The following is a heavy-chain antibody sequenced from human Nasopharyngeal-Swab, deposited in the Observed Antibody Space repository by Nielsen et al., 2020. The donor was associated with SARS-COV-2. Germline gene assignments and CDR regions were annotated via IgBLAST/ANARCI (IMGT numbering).Heavy chain of an antibody. V-gene: IGHV1-18*01. Sequence: VTDSRVGCGGRYTCYGISWVRQAPGQGLAWMGWISAYNGNTNYAQKLQGRVTMTTDTSTSTAYMELRSLRSDDTAVYYCARLYCGGDCSYYYYYGMDVWGQGTTVTVSS. J-gene: IGHJ6*02. CDR1: GGRYTCYG. D-gene: IGHD2-21*02. CDR3: ARLYCGGDCSYYYYYGMDV. CDR2: ISAYNGNT.